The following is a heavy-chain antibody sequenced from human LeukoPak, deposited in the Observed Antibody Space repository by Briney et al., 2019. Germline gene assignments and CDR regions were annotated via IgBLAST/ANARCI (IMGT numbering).Heavy chain of an antibody. D-gene: IGHD2-15*01. J-gene: IGHJ6*02. CDR1: GYAFTGYY. Sequence: GASVKVSCKASGYAFTGYYMHWVRQAPGQGLEWMGWINPNSGGTNYAQKFQGRVTTTRDTSISTAYMELSRLRSDDTAVYYCARVRVVAGLRYYYYYGMDVWGQGTTVTVSS. CDR3: ARVRVVAGLRYYYYYGMDV. V-gene: IGHV1-2*02. CDR2: INPNSGGT.